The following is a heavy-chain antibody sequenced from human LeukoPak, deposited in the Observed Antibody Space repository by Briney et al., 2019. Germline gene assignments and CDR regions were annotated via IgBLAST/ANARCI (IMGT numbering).Heavy chain of an antibody. J-gene: IGHJ4*02. V-gene: IGHV3-23*01. CDR2: ISGSGGST. D-gene: IGHD3-3*01. CDR3: AKIQASYDFWSGYYLTPTDY. Sequence: GGSLRLSCAASGFTFSSYAMSWVRQAPGKGLEWVSAISGSGGSTYYADSVKGRFTISRGNSKNTLYLQMNSLRAEDTAVYYCAKIQASYDFWSGYYLTPTDYWGQGTLVTVSS. CDR1: GFTFSSYA.